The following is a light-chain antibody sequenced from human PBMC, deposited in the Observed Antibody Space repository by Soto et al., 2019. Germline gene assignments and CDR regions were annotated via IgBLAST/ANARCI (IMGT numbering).Light chain of an antibody. CDR1: QSVSSNY. CDR3: QQYGSSAA. CDR2: GAS. V-gene: IGKV3-20*01. J-gene: IGKJ4*01. Sequence: ILLTQSPDTLSLSPGERATLSCRATQSVSSNYLAWYQQKAGQAPRLLIYGASSRATGIPDRISGSGSGTDFTLTINRLEPKDSAVYYCQQYGSSAAFGGGTKVEI.